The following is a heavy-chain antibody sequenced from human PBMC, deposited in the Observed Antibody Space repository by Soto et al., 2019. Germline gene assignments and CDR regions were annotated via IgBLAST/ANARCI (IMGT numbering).Heavy chain of an antibody. Sequence: EVQLLESGGGLVQPGGSLRLSCGASGFTFDNYAMNWVRQAPGKGLEWVSAISGSGVSFFYADSVKGRFTISRDNSKNTLHIQMNSLRAEDPAVYYCAKVMEPSYDYVLRSYRHVYGMDVWGQGTTVTVSS. D-gene: IGHD3-16*02. V-gene: IGHV3-23*01. CDR3: AKVMEPSYDYVLRSYRHVYGMDV. CDR1: GFTFDNYA. J-gene: IGHJ6*02. CDR2: ISGSGVSF.